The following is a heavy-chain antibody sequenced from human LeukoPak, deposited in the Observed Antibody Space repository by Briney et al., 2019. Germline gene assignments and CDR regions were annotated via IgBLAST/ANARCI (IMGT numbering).Heavy chain of an antibody. J-gene: IGHJ4*02. CDR1: GFTFSSYW. CDR3: AKGSSSPGADY. Sequence: PGGSLRLSCAASGFTFSSYWMSWVRQAPGKGLEWVANIKHDGSHKNYVDSVRGRFTNSRDNGKNSLYLQMNSLRAEDTAVYYCAKGSSSPGADYWGQGTLVTVSS. CDR2: IKHDGSHK. V-gene: IGHV3-7*01. D-gene: IGHD6-6*01.